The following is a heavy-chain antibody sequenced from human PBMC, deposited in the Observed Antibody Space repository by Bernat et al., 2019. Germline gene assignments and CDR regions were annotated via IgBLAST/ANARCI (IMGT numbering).Heavy chain of an antibody. Sequence: QVQLQESGPGLVKPSETLSLTCAVSGYSISSGYYWGWIRQPPGKGLEWIGSIYHSGSTYYNPSLKSRVTISVDTSKNQFSLKLSSVTAADTAVYYCARVHGAGSYPPDYWGQGTLVTVSS. D-gene: IGHD3-16*02. CDR3: ARVHGAGSYPPDY. CDR1: GYSISSGYY. V-gene: IGHV4-38-2*01. J-gene: IGHJ4*02. CDR2: IYHSGST.